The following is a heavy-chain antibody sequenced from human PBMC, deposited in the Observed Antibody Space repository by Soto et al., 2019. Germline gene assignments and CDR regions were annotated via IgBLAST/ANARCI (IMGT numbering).Heavy chain of an antibody. CDR2: INAGNGNT. D-gene: IGHD3-22*01. CDR1: GYTFTSYT. J-gene: IGHJ3*02. V-gene: IGHV1-3*01. Sequence: ASVKVSCKASGYTFTSYTLHWVRQAPGQRLEWMGWINAGNGNTKYSQKFQGRVTVSRDTSANTAYMEVSSLRSEDTAVYYCARALYYYDSSGYYYDVASDIWGQGTMVTVS. CDR3: ARALYYYDSSGYYYDVASDI.